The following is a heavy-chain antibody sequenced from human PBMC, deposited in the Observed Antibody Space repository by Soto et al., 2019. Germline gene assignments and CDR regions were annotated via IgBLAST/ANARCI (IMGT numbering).Heavy chain of an antibody. V-gene: IGHV1-69*12. CDR2: IIPIFGTA. J-gene: IGHJ4*02. D-gene: IGHD2-15*01. CDR1: GGTFSSYA. Sequence: QVQLVQSGAEVKKPGSSVKVSCKASGGTFSSYAISWVRQAPGQGLEWMGGIIPIFGTANYAQKFQGRVTSTAEEATSTAYMELSSLRSEDTAVYYCARGGRGIVVVVAAHFDYWGQGTLVTVSS. CDR3: ARGGRGIVVVVAAHFDY.